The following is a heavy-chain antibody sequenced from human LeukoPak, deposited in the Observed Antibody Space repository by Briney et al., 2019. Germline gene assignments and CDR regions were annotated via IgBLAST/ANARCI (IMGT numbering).Heavy chain of an antibody. J-gene: IGHJ4*02. V-gene: IGHV3-21*01. Sequence: GGSLRLSCAASGFTFSSYGMNWVRQAPGKGLEWVSSISSSSSYIYYADSVKGRFTISRDNAKNSLYLQMNSLRAEDTAVYYCARSSVLRIAAAGAFVYWGQGTLVTVSS. D-gene: IGHD6-13*01. CDR3: ARSSVLRIAAAGAFVY. CDR2: ISSSSSYI. CDR1: GFTFSSYG.